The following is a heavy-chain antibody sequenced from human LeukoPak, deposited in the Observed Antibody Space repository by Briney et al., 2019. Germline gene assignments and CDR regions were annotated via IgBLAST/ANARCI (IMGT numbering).Heavy chain of an antibody. CDR2: VHYSRST. CDR1: GGSIRSYY. J-gene: IGHJ6*03. Sequence: KSSETLSLTCTVSGGSIRSYYWSWIRQPPGKGLEWIGYVHYSRSTNYNPSLKSRVTISVDTSKNQFSLKLSSVTAADAAVYYCARTYYGSGSLYYYYYYMDVWGKGTTVTVSS. V-gene: IGHV4-59*01. D-gene: IGHD3-10*01. CDR3: ARTYYGSGSLYYYYYYMDV.